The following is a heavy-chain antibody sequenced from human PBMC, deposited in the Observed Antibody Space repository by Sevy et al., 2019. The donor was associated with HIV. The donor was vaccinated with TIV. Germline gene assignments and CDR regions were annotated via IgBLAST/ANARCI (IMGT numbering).Heavy chain of an antibody. V-gene: IGHV3-21*01. CDR3: ARPYGSGSWEAFDL. CDR2: VSFASNYI. D-gene: IGHD3-10*01. J-gene: IGHJ3*01. CDR1: GFTFNSYT. Sequence: GGSLRLSCAASGFTFNSYTMYWVRQAPGMGLEWVSSVSFASNYIYYADSVRGRFTISRDNAKNSLYLQMNSLRAEDTAVYYCARPYGSGSWEAFDLWGQRTMVTVSS.